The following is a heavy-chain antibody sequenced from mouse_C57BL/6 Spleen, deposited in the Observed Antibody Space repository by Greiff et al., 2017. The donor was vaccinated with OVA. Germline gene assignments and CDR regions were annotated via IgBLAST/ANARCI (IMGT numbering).Heavy chain of an antibody. CDR2: IDPETGGT. V-gene: IGHV1-15*01. CDR3: TRAPYYSNYAWFAY. CDR1: GYTFTDYE. D-gene: IGHD2-5*01. Sequence: SGAELVRPGASVTLSCKASGYTFTDYEMHWVKQTPVHGLEWIGAIDPETGGTAYNQKFKGKAILTADKSSSTAYMELRSLTSEDSAVYYCTRAPYYSNYAWFAYWGQGTLVTVSA. J-gene: IGHJ3*01.